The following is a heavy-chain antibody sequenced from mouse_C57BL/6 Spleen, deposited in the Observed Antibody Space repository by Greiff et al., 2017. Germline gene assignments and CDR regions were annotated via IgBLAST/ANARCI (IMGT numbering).Heavy chain of an antibody. CDR3: TRDYYSSSYESYYAMDY. CDR2: ISSGGDYI. V-gene: IGHV5-9-1*02. CDR1: GFTFSSYA. Sequence: EVQRVESGEGLVKPGGSLKLSCAASGFTFSSYAMSWVRQTPEKRLGWVAYISSGGDYIYYADTVKGRFTISRDNARNTLYLQMSSLKSEDTAMYYCTRDYYSSSYESYYAMDYWGQGTSVTVSS. J-gene: IGHJ4*01. D-gene: IGHD1-1*01.